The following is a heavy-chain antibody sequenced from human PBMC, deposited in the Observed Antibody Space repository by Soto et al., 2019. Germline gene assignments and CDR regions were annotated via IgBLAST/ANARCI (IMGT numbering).Heavy chain of an antibody. Sequence: SVKVSCKASGGTFSSYAISWVRQAPGQGLEWMGGIIPIFGTANYAQKFQGRVTITADESTSTAYMELSSLRSEDTAVYYCARDRVDTAMVFDYWGQGTLVTVSS. J-gene: IGHJ4*02. CDR2: IIPIFGTA. CDR3: ARDRVDTAMVFDY. D-gene: IGHD5-18*01. V-gene: IGHV1-69*13. CDR1: GGTFSSYA.